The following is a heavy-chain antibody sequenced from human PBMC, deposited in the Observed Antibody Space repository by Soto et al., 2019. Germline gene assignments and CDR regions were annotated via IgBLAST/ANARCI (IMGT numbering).Heavy chain of an antibody. D-gene: IGHD2-15*01. CDR2: IIPIFGTA. Sequence: QVQLVQSGAEVKKPGSSVKVSCKASGGTFSSYAISWVRQAPGQGLEWMGGIIPIFGTANYAQKVQGRVTIIADESTSAAYMELSRCSCEDTGVYYGARGGRGVPLVYGGQGPLVTVSS. CDR1: GGTFSSYA. V-gene: IGHV1-69*12. J-gene: IGHJ4*02. CDR3: ARGGRGVPLVY.